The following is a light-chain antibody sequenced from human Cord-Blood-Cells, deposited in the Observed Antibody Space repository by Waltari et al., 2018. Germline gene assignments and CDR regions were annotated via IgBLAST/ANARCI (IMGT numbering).Light chain of an antibody. CDR2: DAS. J-gene: IGKJ4*01. V-gene: IGKV3D-20*01. CDR1: QSVSSSY. Sequence: EIVLPQSPATLSLSPGKRATLSCGASQSVSSSYLAWYQQKPGLAPRLLIYDASSRATGIPDRFSGSGSGTDFTLTISRLEPEDFAVYYCQQYGSSPALTFGGGTKVEIK. CDR3: QQYGSSPALT.